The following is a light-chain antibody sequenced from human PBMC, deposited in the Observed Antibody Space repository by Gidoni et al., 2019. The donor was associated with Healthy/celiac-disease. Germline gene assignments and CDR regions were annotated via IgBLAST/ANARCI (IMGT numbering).Light chain of an antibody. J-gene: IGKJ4*01. Sequence: VMTQSPATLSVSPGERATLSCRASQRVSSNLAWYQQKPGQAPRLLIYGASTRATGIPARFSGSGSGTEFTLTISSLQSEDFAVYYCQQYNNWPPLTFGGGTKVEIK. V-gene: IGKV3-15*01. CDR1: QRVSSN. CDR2: GAS. CDR3: QQYNNWPPLT.